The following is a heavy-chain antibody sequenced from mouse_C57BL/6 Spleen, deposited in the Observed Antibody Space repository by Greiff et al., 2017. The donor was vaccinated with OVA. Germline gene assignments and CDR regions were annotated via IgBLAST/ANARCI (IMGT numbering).Heavy chain of an antibody. CDR1: GYTFTSYT. J-gene: IGHJ3*01. CDR3: ASYYSNYWFAY. D-gene: IGHD2-5*01. CDR2: INPSSGYT. Sequence: QVHVKQSGAELARPGASVKMSCKASGYTFTSYTMHWVKQRPGQGLEWIGYINPSSGYTKYNQKFKDKATLTADKSSSTAYMQLSSLTSEDSAVYYCASYYSNYWFAYWGQGTLVTVSA. V-gene: IGHV1-4*01.